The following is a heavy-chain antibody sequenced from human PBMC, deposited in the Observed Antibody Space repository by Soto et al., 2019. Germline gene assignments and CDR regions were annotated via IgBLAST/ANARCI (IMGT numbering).Heavy chain of an antibody. J-gene: IGHJ6*02. CDR1: GFTFSSYA. Sequence: QVQLVESGGGVVQPGRSLRLSCAASGFTFSSYAMHWVHQAPGKGLEWVAVISYDGSNKYYADSVKGRFTISRDNSKNTLYLQMNSLRDEDTAVYYCASTMDVWGQGTTVTVSS. CDR3: ASTMDV. CDR2: ISYDGSNK. V-gene: IGHV3-30-3*01.